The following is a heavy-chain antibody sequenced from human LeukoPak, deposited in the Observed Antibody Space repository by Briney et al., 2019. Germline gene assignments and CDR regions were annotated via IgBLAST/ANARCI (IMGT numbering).Heavy chain of an antibody. D-gene: IGHD6-19*01. J-gene: IGHJ6*04. CDR2: ISSSSSYI. CDR3: ARDIPLVQWLDPRLYYYYYYGMDV. Sequence: PGGSLRLSCAASGLTFSSYSMNWVRQAPGKGLEWVSSISSSSSYIYYADSVKGRFTISRDNAKNSLYLQMNSLRAEDTAVYYCARDIPLVQWLDPRLYYYYYYGMDVWGKGTTVTVSS. V-gene: IGHV3-21*01. CDR1: GLTFSSYS.